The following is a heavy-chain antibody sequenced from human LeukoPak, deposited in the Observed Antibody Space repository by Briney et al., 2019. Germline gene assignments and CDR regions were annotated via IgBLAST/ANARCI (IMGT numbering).Heavy chain of an antibody. J-gene: IGHJ5*02. CDR1: GFTFSSHW. Sequence: GGSLRLSCAASGFTFSSHWMRWVRQAPGKGLVWVSRISSDGSSTSFADSVKGRFTISRDNAVNSLYLQMNSLRAEDTAMYYCARDSRTNYYASWGRGTLVTVSS. D-gene: IGHD3-3*01. CDR2: ISSDGSST. CDR3: ARDSRTNYYAS. V-gene: IGHV3-74*01.